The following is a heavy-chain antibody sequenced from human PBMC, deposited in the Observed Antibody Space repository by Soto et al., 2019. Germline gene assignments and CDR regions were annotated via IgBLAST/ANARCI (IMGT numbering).Heavy chain of an antibody. J-gene: IGHJ5*02. Sequence: ASVKVSCKASGFSFTGYYIHWLRRAPGQGLEWMGWINAHSGGTEYAQKFQGRVTLTRDTSIAAAYLTLTSLTSDDTALYYCAKDLTRQLAYWLDPWGQGTQVTVSS. CDR1: GFSFTGYY. CDR3: AKDLTRQLAYWLDP. D-gene: IGHD6-6*01. V-gene: IGHV1-2*02. CDR2: INAHSGGT.